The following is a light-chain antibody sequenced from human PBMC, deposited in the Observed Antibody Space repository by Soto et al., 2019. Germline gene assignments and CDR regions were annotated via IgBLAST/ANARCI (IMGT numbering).Light chain of an antibody. CDR1: SSDVGGSHY. J-gene: IGLJ1*01. V-gene: IGLV2-14*01. CDR3: CSYSSSSTSLYV. CDR2: EVS. Sequence: QSALTQPASVSGSPGQSITISCTGTSSDVGGSHYVSWYQHHPGKAPKLMIYEVSNRPSGVSNRFSGSKSGNTASLTISGLQAEDEADYYCCSYSSSSTSLYVFGTGTQLTVL.